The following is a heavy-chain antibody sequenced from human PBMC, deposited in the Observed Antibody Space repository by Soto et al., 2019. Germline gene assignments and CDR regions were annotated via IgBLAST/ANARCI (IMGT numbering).Heavy chain of an antibody. D-gene: IGHD6-13*01. CDR3: ARTGTKQLELGNYYYYGMDV. Sequence: SLRLSCAASGFTFSSYAMHWVRQAPGKGLEWVAVIPYDGSNKYYADSVKGRFTISRDNSKNTLYLQMNSLRAEDTAVYYCARTGTKQLELGNYYYYGMDVWGQGTTVTVSS. V-gene: IGHV3-30-3*01. J-gene: IGHJ6*02. CDR1: GFTFSSYA. CDR2: IPYDGSNK.